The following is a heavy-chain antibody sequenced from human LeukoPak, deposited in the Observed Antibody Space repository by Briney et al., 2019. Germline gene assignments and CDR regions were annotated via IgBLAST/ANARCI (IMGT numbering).Heavy chain of an antibody. CDR2: IHNDGNT. CDR1: GFVVSSNY. D-gene: IGHD6-13*01. CDR3: ASTSGWYGGGEWAHYFDY. V-gene: IGHV3-53*01. J-gene: IGHJ4*01. Sequence: GGSLRLSCAASGFVVSSNYMNWVRQAPGKGLEWVSFIHNDGNTFYADSVKGRFTISKDNSKNTVYLQMNSLRIEDTAVYYCASTSGWYGGGEWAHYFDYWGQEPWSPSPQ.